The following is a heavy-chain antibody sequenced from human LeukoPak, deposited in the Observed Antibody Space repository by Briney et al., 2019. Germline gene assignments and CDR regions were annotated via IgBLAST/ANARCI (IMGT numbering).Heavy chain of an antibody. Sequence: GASVKVSCKASGYTFTSYYMHWVRQAPGQGLEWMGIINPSGGSTSYAQKFQGRVTMTRDTSTSTVYMELSSLRSEDTAVYYCARVGVSGRIAAAGTHFQHWGQGTLSPSPQ. CDR2: INPSGGST. V-gene: IGHV1-46*01. CDR1: GYTFTSYY. J-gene: IGHJ1*01. CDR3: ARVGVSGRIAAAGTHFQH. D-gene: IGHD6-13*01.